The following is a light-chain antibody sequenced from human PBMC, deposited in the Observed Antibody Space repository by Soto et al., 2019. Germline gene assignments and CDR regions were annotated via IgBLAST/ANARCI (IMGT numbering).Light chain of an antibody. CDR2: ASS. V-gene: IGKV1-39*01. CDR3: QQSYSTPLT. J-gene: IGKJ1*01. CDR1: YNIRNS. Sequence: DIQMTQSPSSLSASVGDRVTITCRASYNIRNSLNWYQQKPGKAPKFLIYASSTLQSGVPSRFSGTASGTDFPLTSSRLQPEDFATCYWQQSYSTPLTFVQWTKV.